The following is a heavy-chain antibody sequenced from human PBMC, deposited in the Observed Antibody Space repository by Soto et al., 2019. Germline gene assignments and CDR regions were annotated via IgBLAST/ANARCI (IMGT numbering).Heavy chain of an antibody. CDR1: GGSISSNNYY. Sequence: SETLSLTCPVSGGSISSNNYYWNWLRQSPGKSQECIGYIYYSGSTHYNPSLKSRVSISVDTSNNQFSLKLSSVTAADTAVYYCARATVITPRYFDYWGQGTLVTVSS. J-gene: IGHJ4*02. V-gene: IGHV4-30-4*01. CDR3: ARATVITPRYFDY. CDR2: IYYSGST. D-gene: IGHD4-17*01.